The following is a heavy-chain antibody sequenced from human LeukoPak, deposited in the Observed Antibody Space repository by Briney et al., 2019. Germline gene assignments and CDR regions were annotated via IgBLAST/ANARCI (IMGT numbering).Heavy chain of an antibody. Sequence: GGSLRLSCAASGFTFSDYYMSWIRQAPGKGLERVSYISSSGSTIYYADSVKGRFTISRDNAKNSLYLQMNSLRAEDTAVYYCARDLVVPAANYYYYYGMDVWGQGTTVTVSS. V-gene: IGHV3-11*01. CDR1: GFTFSDYY. D-gene: IGHD2-2*01. CDR3: ARDLVVPAANYYYYYGMDV. CDR2: ISSSGSTI. J-gene: IGHJ6*02.